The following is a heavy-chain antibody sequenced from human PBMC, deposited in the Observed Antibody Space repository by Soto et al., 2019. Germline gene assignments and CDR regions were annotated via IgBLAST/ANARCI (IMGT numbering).Heavy chain of an antibody. CDR3: ARDGERDTGLNFYYYLHGMDA. Sequence: ASVKVSCKASGYIFTGYHMHWVRQAPGQGLEWMGWISPYNGTTKYAEKFQGEMTMTTDTATSTAYMDLRSLRSDDTAVYYCARDGERDTGLNFYYYLHGMDAWGQGTRVTVSS. J-gene: IGHJ6*02. D-gene: IGHD1-1*01. V-gene: IGHV1-18*04. CDR2: ISPYNGTT. CDR1: GYIFTGYH.